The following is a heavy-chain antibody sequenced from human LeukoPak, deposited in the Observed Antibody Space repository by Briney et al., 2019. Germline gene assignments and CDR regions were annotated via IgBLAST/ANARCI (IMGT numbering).Heavy chain of an antibody. CDR3: ASTGGYGDYEPRHENFQH. Sequence: ASVKVSCKASGGTFSSYAISWVRQAPGQGLEWMGGIIPIFGTANYAQKFQGRVTITTDESTSTAYMELSSLRSEDTAVYYCASTGGYGDYEPRHENFQHWGQGTLVTVSS. D-gene: IGHD4-17*01. CDR1: GGTFSSYA. V-gene: IGHV1-69*05. CDR2: IIPIFGTA. J-gene: IGHJ1*01.